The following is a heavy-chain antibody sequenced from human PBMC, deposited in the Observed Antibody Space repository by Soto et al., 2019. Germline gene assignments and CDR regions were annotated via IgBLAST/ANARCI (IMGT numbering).Heavy chain of an antibody. D-gene: IGHD2-15*01. CDR3: ARRGPMAAWYFDL. CDR1: GGTFSSYT. V-gene: IGHV1-69*02. J-gene: IGHJ2*01. CDR2: IIPILGIA. Sequence: QVPLVQSGAEVKKPGSSVKVSCKASGGTFSSYTISWVRQAPGQGLEWMGRIIPILGIANYAQKFQGRVTITADKSTSTAYMELSSLRSEDTAVYYCARRGPMAAWYFDLWGRGTLVTVSS.